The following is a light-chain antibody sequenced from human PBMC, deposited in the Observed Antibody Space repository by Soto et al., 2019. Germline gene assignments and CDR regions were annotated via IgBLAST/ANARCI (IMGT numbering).Light chain of an antibody. Sequence: EIVLTQSPATLSLSPGERATLSCRASQSISSSYLAWYQQKPGQSPRLLIYAASSRATGIPDRFNGSGSGTDFTLTISILEPEDFAVYYCQLYGGSHMFSFGQGTKLEIK. V-gene: IGKV3-20*01. J-gene: IGKJ2*01. CDR3: QLYGGSHMFS. CDR2: AAS. CDR1: QSISSSY.